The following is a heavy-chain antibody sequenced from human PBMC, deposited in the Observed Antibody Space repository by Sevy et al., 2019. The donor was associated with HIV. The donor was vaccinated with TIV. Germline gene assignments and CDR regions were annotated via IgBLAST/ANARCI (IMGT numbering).Heavy chain of an antibody. V-gene: IGHV3-21*01. J-gene: IGHJ1*01. D-gene: IGHD3-10*01. Sequence: GGSLRLSCAASGFTFSAYSMNWVRQAPGKGLEWVSSISFLSNYIYYADSVKGRFIISRDNVKSSLYLQMNSLRAEDTAVYYCARDSHINMQYFQHWGQGTRVTVSS. CDR2: ISFLSNYI. CDR3: ARDSHINMQYFQH. CDR1: GFTFSAYS.